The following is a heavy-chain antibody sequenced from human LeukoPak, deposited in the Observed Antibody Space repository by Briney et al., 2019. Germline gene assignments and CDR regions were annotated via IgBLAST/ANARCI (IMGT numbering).Heavy chain of an antibody. CDR1: GFTFSSYA. J-gene: IGHJ3*02. Sequence: GGSLRLSCAASGFTFSSYAMHWVRQAPGKGLEWVSAISGSGGSTYYADSVKGRFTISRDNSKNTLYLQMNSLRAEDTAVYYCAGRTSSSSWYTGRGDAFDIWGQGTMVTVSS. V-gene: IGHV3-23*01. CDR2: ISGSGGST. D-gene: IGHD6-13*01. CDR3: AGRTSSSSWYTGRGDAFDI.